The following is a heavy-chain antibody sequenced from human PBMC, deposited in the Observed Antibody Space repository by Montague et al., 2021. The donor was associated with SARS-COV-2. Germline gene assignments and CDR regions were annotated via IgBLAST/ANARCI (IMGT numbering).Heavy chain of an antibody. D-gene: IGHD3-9*01. CDR2: IYSNDEK. CDR3: AHLIRYYDIFTGIPFDS. CDR1: GFSLSTPNVG. J-gene: IGHJ4*02. Sequence: ALVKPTQTLTLTCTFSGFSLSTPNVGVGWIRQPPGKALEWVAVIYSNDEKRHSPSLRNRLTITKDTAKNQVVLSLTYVDPVDTATYYCAHLIRYYDIFTGIPFDSWGQGSQVTVSS. V-gene: IGHV2-5*01.